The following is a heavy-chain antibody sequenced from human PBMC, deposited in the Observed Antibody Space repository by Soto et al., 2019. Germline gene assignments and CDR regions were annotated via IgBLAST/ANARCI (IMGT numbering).Heavy chain of an antibody. Sequence: QVQLQESGPGLVKPSETLSLTCAVSGGPITTTTWWAWVRLPPGKGLEWIGELHHDGTTNYNPSLESRITMSLDKSNNPFSLKLTSVTAAATAIYYCATQTISYTWGVWGRGTTVTVSS. CDR1: GGPITTTTW. CDR3: ATQTISYTWGV. V-gene: IGHV4-4*02. CDR2: LHHDGTT. J-gene: IGHJ6*02. D-gene: IGHD3-16*01.